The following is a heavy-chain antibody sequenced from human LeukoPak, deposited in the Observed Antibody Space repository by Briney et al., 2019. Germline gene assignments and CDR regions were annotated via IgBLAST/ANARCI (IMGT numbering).Heavy chain of an antibody. D-gene: IGHD2-21*02. CDR3: ARSPYFTLAYCGGDCYFH. CDR1: GDTFNTYW. J-gene: IGHJ4*02. Sequence: GESLKISRKASGDTFNTYWIGWVRQMPGKGLEWMGIIFPGDSETRYSPSFQGQVTISAVKSASTAYLQWSSLKASDTAMYYCARSPYFTLAYCGGDCYFHWGQGTLVTVSS. CDR2: IFPGDSET. V-gene: IGHV5-51*01.